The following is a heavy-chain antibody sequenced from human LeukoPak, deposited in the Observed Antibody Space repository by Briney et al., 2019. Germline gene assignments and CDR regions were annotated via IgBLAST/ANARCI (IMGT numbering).Heavy chain of an antibody. CDR2: IKQDGSDT. D-gene: IGHD3-3*02. V-gene: IGHV3-7*01. CDR3: AREHSSHFT. J-gene: IGHJ4*02. Sequence: GGSLRLSCAGSGFTFGNSWMNWFRQAPGKGLEWVAHIKQDGSDTYVDSVKGRFTISRDIAKTSLFLHMNSRTTEDSAVYYCAREHSSHFTWGQGTLVTVSS. CDR1: GFTFGNSW.